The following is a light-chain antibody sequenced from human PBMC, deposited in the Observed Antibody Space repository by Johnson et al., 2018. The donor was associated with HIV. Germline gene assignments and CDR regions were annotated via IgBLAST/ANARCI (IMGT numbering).Light chain of an antibody. J-gene: IGLJ1*01. CDR3: GAWHSSLSGGLYL. CDR1: SSNIGNNY. V-gene: IGLV1-51*01. Sequence: QPVLTQPPSVSAAPGQKVTISCSGSSSNIGNNYVSWYQQVPGTAPKLLIYDNDRRPSGIPDRFSGSKSGTSATLGITGLQTGDAADYYCGAWHSSLSGGLYLFGTGTKVTVL. CDR2: DND.